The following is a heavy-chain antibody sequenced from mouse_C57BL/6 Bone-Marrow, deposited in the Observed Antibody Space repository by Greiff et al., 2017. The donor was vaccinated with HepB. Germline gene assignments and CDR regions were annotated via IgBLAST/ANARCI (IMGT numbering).Heavy chain of an antibody. D-gene: IGHD1-1*01. V-gene: IGHV5-2*01. J-gene: IGHJ4*01. CDR3: ARHSYGSSYGNAMDY. CDR1: EYEFPSHD. CDR2: INSDGGST. Sequence: EVKVIESGGGLVQPGESLKLSCESNEYEFPSHDMSWVRKTPEKRLELVAAINSDGGSTYYPDTMERRFIISRDNTKKTLYLQISSLRSEDTALYYCARHSYGSSYGNAMDYWGQGTSVTVSS.